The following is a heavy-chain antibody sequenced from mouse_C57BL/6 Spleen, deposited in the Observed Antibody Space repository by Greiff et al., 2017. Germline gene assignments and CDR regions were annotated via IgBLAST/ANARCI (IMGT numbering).Heavy chain of an antibody. J-gene: IGHJ4*01. CDR2: ILPGSGST. Sequence: QVQLQQSGAELMKPGASVKLSCKATGYTFTGYWIEWVKQRPGHGLEWIGEILPGSGSTNYNEKLKGKATFTADTSSNTAYLQRSSLTTEYSSILYCAISYVSSPSYAMDYWGQGTSVTVSS. CDR1: GYTFTGYW. CDR3: AISYVSSPSYAMDY. V-gene: IGHV1-9*01. D-gene: IGHD1-1*01.